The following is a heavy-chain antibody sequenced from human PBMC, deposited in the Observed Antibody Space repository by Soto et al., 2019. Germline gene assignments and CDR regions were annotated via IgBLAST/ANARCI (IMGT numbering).Heavy chain of an antibody. CDR2: ISSSSSSI. J-gene: IGHJ2*01. CDR1: GFTFNTYS. V-gene: IGHV3-48*01. D-gene: IGHD5-12*01. CDR3: ARVMSISWYFDL. Sequence: EVQLVESGGGLVQPGGPLRLSCAASGFTFNTYSMNWVRQAPGKGLEWLSYISSSSSSIYYADSVKGRFTISRDNAKNSLYLQMNSLRAEDTANYYCARVMSISWYFDLWGRGTLVTVSS.